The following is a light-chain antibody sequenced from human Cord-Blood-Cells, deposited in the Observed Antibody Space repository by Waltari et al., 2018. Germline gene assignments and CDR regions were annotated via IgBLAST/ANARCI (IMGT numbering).Light chain of an antibody. CDR2: DAS. CDR3: QQRSNWPLT. CDR1: QSVSSY. J-gene: IGKJ4*01. Sequence: IVLTQSPATLSLSPGERATLSCRASQSVSSYLAWYQQEPGQAPRLLIYDASNSATGIPARFSGSGSGTDFTLTISSLGPEDFAVYYCQQRSNWPLTFGGGTKVEIK. V-gene: IGKV3-11*01.